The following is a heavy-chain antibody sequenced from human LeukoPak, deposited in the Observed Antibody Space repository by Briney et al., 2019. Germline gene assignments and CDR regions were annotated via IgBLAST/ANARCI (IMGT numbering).Heavy chain of an antibody. CDR1: GYSISSGYY. CDR3: ARTVVTATIDGFQI. D-gene: IGHD2-21*02. CDR2: IYHSGST. V-gene: IGHV4-38-2*02. J-gene: IGHJ3*02. Sequence: SETLSLTCTVSGYSISSGYYWGWIRQPPGKGLEWIGSIYHSGSTYYNPSLKSRVTISVDPSKSQFSLRLTSVTAADTAVYYCARTVVTATIDGFQIWGQGTMVTVSS.